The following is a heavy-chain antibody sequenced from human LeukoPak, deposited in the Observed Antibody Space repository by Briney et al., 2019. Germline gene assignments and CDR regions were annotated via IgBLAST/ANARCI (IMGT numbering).Heavy chain of an antibody. J-gene: IGHJ4*02. V-gene: IGHV4-4*02. D-gene: IGHD2-2*01. CDR3: ARELIHNTYQLLSHFDY. CDR2: IYHSGST. CDR1: GGSISSSNW. Sequence: PSGTLSLTCAVSGGSISSSNWWSWVRQPPGKGLEWIGEIYHSGSTNYNPSLKSRVTISVDKSKNQFSLELSSVTAADTAIYFCARELIHNTYQLLSHFDYWGQGTLVTVST.